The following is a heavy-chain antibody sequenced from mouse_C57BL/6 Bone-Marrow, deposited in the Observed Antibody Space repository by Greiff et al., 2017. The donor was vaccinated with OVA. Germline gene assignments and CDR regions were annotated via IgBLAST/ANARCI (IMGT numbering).Heavy chain of an antibody. CDR3: AGGTLYWYFDV. D-gene: IGHD4-1*01. V-gene: IGHV1-80*01. Sequence: YNGKFKGKATLTADKSSSTAYMQLSSLTSEDSAVYFCAGGTLYWYFDVWGTGTTVTVSS. J-gene: IGHJ1*03.